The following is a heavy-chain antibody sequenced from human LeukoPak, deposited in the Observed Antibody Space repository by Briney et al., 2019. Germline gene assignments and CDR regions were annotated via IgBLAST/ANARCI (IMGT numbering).Heavy chain of an antibody. Sequence: GSLRLSCAASGFTFSSYAMSWVRQAPGKGLEWVSAISGSGGSTYYADSVKGRFTISRDNSKNTLYLQMNSLRAEDTAVYYCAKASTFGVVITYLPGSALFDYWGQGTLVTVSS. D-gene: IGHD3-3*02. CDR2: ISGSGGST. V-gene: IGHV3-23*01. CDR3: AKASTFGVVITYLPGSALFDY. CDR1: GFTFSSYA. J-gene: IGHJ4*02.